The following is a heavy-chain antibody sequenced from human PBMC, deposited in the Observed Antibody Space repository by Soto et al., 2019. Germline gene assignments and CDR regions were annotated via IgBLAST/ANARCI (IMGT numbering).Heavy chain of an antibody. J-gene: IGHJ4*02. D-gene: IGHD3-3*01. CDR1: GFTLRSAW. Sequence: EVQLVESGGALVKPGGSLRLSCAASGFTLRSAWMNWVSQAPGKGLEWVGHIKSETDGGPPDYATPVKGRFSISRDDSKNILYLQMNSLKTDDTAVYYCVTYYFWSGFSSDAHWGQGTLVIVSS. CDR2: IKSETDGGPP. V-gene: IGHV3-15*07. CDR3: VTYYFWSGFSSDAH.